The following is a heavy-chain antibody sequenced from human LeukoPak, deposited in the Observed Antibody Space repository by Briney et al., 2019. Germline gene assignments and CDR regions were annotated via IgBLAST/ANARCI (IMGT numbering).Heavy chain of an antibody. J-gene: IGHJ4*02. Sequence: PGGSLRLSCAASGFIFSVYSMNWVRQAPGKGLEWISYIGIDSGNTHYADPVKGRFTIPGDNAKNSLYLQMHSLRVEDTAVYYCARDYKYAFDNWGQGTLVTVSS. D-gene: IGHD5-24*01. CDR3: ARDYKYAFDN. CDR2: IGIDSGNT. V-gene: IGHV3-48*04. CDR1: GFIFSVYS.